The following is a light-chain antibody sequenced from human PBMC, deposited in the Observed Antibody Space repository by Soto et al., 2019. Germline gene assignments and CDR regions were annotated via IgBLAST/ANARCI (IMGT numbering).Light chain of an antibody. CDR1: QSVRSNY. Sequence: EIVLTQSPGTLSLSAGERATLSCRASQSVRSNYLAWYQQKPGQAPRLLIYGASSRATGIPDRFGGSGSGTDFTLTISRLEPEAFAGYYCQHYASSPIKFGRWTKVEMK. V-gene: IGKV3-20*01. CDR2: GAS. CDR3: QHYASSPIK. J-gene: IGKJ4*02.